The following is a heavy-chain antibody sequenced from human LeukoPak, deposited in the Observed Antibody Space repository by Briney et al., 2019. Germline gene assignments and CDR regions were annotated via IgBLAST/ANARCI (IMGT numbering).Heavy chain of an antibody. CDR2: ISWNSGSI. V-gene: IGHV3-9*01. J-gene: IGHJ5*02. CDR1: GFTFDDYA. CDR3: AKDRGSSWRYNWFDP. Sequence: GGSLRLSCAASGFTFDDYAMHWVRQVPGKGLEWVSGISWNSGSIGYADSVKGRFTISRDNAKNSLYLQMNSLRAEDTALYYCAKDRGSSWRYNWFDPWGQGTLVTVSS. D-gene: IGHD6-13*01.